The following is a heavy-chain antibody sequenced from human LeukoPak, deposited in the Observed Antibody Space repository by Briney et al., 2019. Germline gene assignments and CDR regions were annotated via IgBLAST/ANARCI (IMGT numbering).Heavy chain of an antibody. D-gene: IGHD3-22*01. CDR2: MNPNSGNT. Sequence: ASVKVSCKASGYTFTSYDINWVRQATGQGLEWMGWMNPNSGNTGYAQKFQGRVTMTRNTSISTAYMELSSLRSEDTAVYYCARRTELNYYDSGGPSYDYWGQGTLVTVSS. J-gene: IGHJ4*02. CDR1: GYTFTSYD. CDR3: ARRTELNYYDSGGPSYDY. V-gene: IGHV1-8*01.